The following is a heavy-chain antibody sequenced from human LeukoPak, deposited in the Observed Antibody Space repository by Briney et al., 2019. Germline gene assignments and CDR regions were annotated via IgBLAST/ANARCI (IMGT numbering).Heavy chain of an antibody. J-gene: IGHJ4*02. CDR3: AKWGDFDILTGYYVSDF. Sequence: GGSLRLSCVASGFTFSNYAMSWVRQAPGKRLEWVSAVTGRAGSTYYADSVKGRFTISRDNSRHTLFLQMNSLRAEDTAIYYCAKWGDFDILTGYYVSDFWGQGTLVTVSS. CDR2: VTGRAGST. V-gene: IGHV3-23*01. CDR1: GFTFSNYA. D-gene: IGHD3-9*01.